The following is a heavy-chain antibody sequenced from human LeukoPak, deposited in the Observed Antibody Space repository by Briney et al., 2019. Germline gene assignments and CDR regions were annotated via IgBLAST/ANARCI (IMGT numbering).Heavy chain of an antibody. Sequence: GGTLRLSCAASGFSFSSFSMNWVRQAPGKGLEWVSYISGGSSFTYYVDSVKGRFTISRDNAKNSLYLQMNSLRAEDMALYYCAKDPSPFIAAAATHYFDYWGQGTLVTVSS. V-gene: IGHV3-21*04. CDR2: ISGGSSFT. CDR1: GFSFSSFS. CDR3: AKDPSPFIAAAATHYFDY. J-gene: IGHJ4*02. D-gene: IGHD6-13*01.